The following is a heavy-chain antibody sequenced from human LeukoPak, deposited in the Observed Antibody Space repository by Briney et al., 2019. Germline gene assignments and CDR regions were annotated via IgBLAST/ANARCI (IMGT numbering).Heavy chain of an antibody. V-gene: IGHV4-39*07. CDR2: IYSSGST. CDR1: GDSISSSSYS. CDR3: AKDGFERGDDTDYMDV. J-gene: IGHJ6*03. Sequence: SETLSLTCTVSGDSISSSSYSWGWIRQPPGKGLEWIGSIYSSGSTYDNPSLKSRVTLSVDTSKNQFSLKLSSVTAADTAVYYCAKDGFERGDDTDYMDVWGKGTTVTVSS. D-gene: IGHD3-22*01.